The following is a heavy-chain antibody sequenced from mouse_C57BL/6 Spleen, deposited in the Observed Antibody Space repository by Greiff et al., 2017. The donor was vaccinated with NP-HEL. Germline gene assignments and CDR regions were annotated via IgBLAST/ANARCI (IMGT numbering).Heavy chain of an antibody. D-gene: IGHD2-5*01. J-gene: IGHJ4*01. CDR2: INPYNGGT. V-gene: IGHV1-19*01. Sequence: EVQLQESGPVLVKPGASVKMSCKASGYTFTDYYMNWVKQSHGKSLEWIGVINPYNGGTSYNQKFKGKATLTVDKSSSTAYMELNSLTSEDSAVYYCARLRGVSNYDAMDYWGQGTSVTVSS. CDR1: GYTFTDYY. CDR3: ARLRGVSNYDAMDY.